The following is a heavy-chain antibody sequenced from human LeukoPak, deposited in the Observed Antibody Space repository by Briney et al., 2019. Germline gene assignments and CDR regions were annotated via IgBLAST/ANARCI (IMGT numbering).Heavy chain of an antibody. J-gene: IGHJ4*02. D-gene: IGHD3-22*01. Sequence: SETLSLTRTVSGGSISSYYWSWIRQPPGKGLEWIGYIYYTGRTNYNPSLKSRVTISVDTSKNQFSLKLSSVTAADTAVYFCARTNTRTYYYDSSAYYPFDYWGQGTLVTVSS. V-gene: IGHV4-59*01. CDR2: IYYTGRT. CDR3: ARTNTRTYYYDSSAYYPFDY. CDR1: GGSISSYY.